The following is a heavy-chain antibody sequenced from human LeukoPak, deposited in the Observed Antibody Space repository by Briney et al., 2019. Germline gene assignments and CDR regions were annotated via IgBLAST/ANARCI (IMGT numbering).Heavy chain of an antibody. J-gene: IGHJ3*02. CDR1: GFTFSSYA. D-gene: IGHD3-3*01. CDR3: ARDILEWFYRGDAFDI. V-gene: IGHV3-30*04. Sequence: GGSLRLSCAASGFTFSSYAMHWVRQAPGKGLEWVAVISYDGSNKYYADSVKGRFTISRDNSKNTLYLQMNSLRAEDTAVYYCARDILEWFYRGDAFDIWGQGTMVTVSS. CDR2: ISYDGSNK.